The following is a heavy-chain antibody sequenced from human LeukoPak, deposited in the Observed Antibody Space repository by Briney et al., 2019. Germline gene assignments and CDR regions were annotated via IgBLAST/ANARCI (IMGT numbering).Heavy chain of an antibody. CDR2: ISSSSSYI. D-gene: IGHD5-12*01. CDR1: GFTFSSYS. J-gene: IGHJ4*02. CDR3: ARDSGYSGYGFDY. V-gene: IGHV3-21*01. Sequence: GGSLRLSRAASGFTFSSYSMNWVRQAPGKGLEWVSSISSSSSYIYYADSVKGRCTISRDNAKNSLYLQMNSLRAEDTAVYYCARDSGYSGYGFDYWGQGTLVTVSS.